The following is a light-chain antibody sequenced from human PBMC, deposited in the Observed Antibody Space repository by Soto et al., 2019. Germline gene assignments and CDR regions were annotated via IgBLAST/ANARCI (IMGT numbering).Light chain of an antibody. CDR1: QTVRSSS. Sequence: DIVLTQSPGTLSLYPGQRATLCCRASQTVRSSSLAWYQQKPGQAPRLLIFGASTRAAGFPDRFSGSGSGTDFTLTISRLEPEDFAVYYCQQYGSSPRTFGQGTKVDIK. J-gene: IGKJ1*01. CDR3: QQYGSSPRT. V-gene: IGKV3-20*01. CDR2: GAS.